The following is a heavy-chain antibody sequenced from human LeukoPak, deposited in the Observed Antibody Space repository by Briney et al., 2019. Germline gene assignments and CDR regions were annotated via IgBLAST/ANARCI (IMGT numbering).Heavy chain of an antibody. V-gene: IGHV3-23*01. J-gene: IGHJ4*02. D-gene: IGHD2-15*01. CDR1: GFTLSSYA. Sequence: GGSLRLSCAASGFTLSSYAMSWVRQAPGKGLEWVSAISDTGNTYHADSVKGRFTISRDSSKNTLFLQMNRLRPEDAAVHYCAKAPVTTCRGAFCYPFDYWGLGTLVTVSS. CDR3: AKAPVTTCRGAFCYPFDY. CDR2: ISDTGNT.